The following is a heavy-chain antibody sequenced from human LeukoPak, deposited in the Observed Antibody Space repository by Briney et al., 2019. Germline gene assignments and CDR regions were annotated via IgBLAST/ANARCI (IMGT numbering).Heavy chain of an antibody. Sequence: GGSLRLSCAGSGFIFSDFYMSWIHQAPGKGLEWVSLIYSSSDYIYYADSVKGRFTISRDNAKNSLYLQMNSLRAEDTAVYYCARSQWNPGKTTQTTWGQGTLVTVSS. V-gene: IGHV3-11*01. J-gene: IGHJ5*02. D-gene: IGHD1-1*01. CDR2: IYSSSDYI. CDR3: ARSQWNPGKTTQTT. CDR1: GFIFSDFY.